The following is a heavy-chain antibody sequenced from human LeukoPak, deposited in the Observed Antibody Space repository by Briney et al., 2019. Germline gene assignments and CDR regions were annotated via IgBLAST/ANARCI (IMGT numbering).Heavy chain of an antibody. CDR2: MNPNSGNT. CDR1: GYTFTSYD. D-gene: IGHD6-19*01. Sequence: GASVKVSCKASGYTFTSYDINWVRQATGQGLEWMGWMNPNSGNTGYAQKFQGRVTMTRNTSISTAYMELSSLRSEDTAVYYCARALYSSGWLYYYYYGMDVWGQGTTVTVSS. CDR3: ARALYSSGWLYYYYYGMDV. V-gene: IGHV1-8*01. J-gene: IGHJ6*02.